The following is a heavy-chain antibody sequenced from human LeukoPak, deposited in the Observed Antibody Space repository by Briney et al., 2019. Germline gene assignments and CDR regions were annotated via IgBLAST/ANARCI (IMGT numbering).Heavy chain of an antibody. CDR2: IKSKSDGGTT. V-gene: IGHV3-15*01. D-gene: IGHD6-19*01. J-gene: IGHJ4*02. Sequence: GGSLRLSCAASGFTFSNAWMSWVRQASGKGLEWVGRIKSKSDGGTTYYTTPVKGRFTISRDDSRNTLFLQMNSLKTEDTAVYYCVTGIAVAAYWGQGTLVTVSS. CDR3: VTGIAVAAY. CDR1: GFTFSNAW.